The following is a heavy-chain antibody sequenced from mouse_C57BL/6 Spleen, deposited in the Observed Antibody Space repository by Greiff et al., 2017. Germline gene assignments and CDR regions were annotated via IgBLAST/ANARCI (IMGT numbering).Heavy chain of an antibody. D-gene: IGHD2-1*01. CDR1: GYSFTDYN. V-gene: IGHV1-39*01. CDR3: ARGFYYGNYYAMDY. J-gene: IGHJ4*01. CDR2: INPNYGTT. Sequence: VHVKQSGPELVKPGASVKISCKASGYSFTDYNMNWVKQSNGKSLEWIGVINPNYGTTSYNQKFKGKATLTVDQSSSTAYMQLNSLTSEDSAVYDCARGFYYGNYYAMDYWGQGTSGTVSS.